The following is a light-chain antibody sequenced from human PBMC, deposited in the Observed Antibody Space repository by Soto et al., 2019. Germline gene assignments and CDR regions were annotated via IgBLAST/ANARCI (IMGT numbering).Light chain of an antibody. Sequence: EIVLTQSPGTLSLSPGERATLSCRASQSVSSSYLAWYQQQPGQAPRLLIYGASSRATGIPDRCSGSGAGTEFTLIISSLEPEEFAVDYCQQYCSSPPWTFGQGTKVEIK. CDR3: QQYCSSPPWT. J-gene: IGKJ1*01. V-gene: IGKV3-20*01. CDR1: QSVSSSY. CDR2: GAS.